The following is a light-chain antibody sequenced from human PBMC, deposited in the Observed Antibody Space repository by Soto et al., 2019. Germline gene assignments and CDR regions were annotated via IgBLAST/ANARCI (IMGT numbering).Light chain of an antibody. V-gene: IGLV1-47*02. CDR1: TSNIGSNF. J-gene: IGLJ2*01. Sequence: QSVLTQPPSASGTPGQRVSFSCSGSTSNIGSNFVFWYLQLPGTAPKLLIHHNDQRPSGVPGRFSGSKSGTSASLAISGLQSGDEAHYYCATWDDSLSTPVFGGGTKVTVL. CDR3: ATWDDSLSTPV. CDR2: HND.